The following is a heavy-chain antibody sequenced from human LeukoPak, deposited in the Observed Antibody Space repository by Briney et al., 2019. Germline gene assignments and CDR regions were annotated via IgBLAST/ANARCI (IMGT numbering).Heavy chain of an antibody. CDR2: IYYSGST. Sequence: SETLSLTCTVSGGSISSYYWSWIRQPPGKGLEWIGYIYYSGSTNYNPSLKSRVTISVDTSKNQFSLRLSSVTAADTAVYYCARNKVSYYYDSSGYRPSNWFDPWGQGTLVTVSS. CDR3: ARNKVSYYYDSSGYRPSNWFDP. V-gene: IGHV4-59*01. D-gene: IGHD3-22*01. J-gene: IGHJ5*02. CDR1: GGSISSYY.